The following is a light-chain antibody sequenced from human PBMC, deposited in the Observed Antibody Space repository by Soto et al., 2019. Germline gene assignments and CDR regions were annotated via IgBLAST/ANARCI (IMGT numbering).Light chain of an antibody. CDR2: GAS. J-gene: IGKJ3*01. CDR3: PQYGSSPFT. CDR1: QSVSSSY. Sequence: EIVLTQSPGTLSLSPGERATLSCRASQSVSSSYLAWYQQKPGQAPRLLIYGASSRATGIPDRFSGSGPGTDFTLTISRLEPEDCAVYYCPQYGSSPFTFGPGTKVDIK. V-gene: IGKV3-20*01.